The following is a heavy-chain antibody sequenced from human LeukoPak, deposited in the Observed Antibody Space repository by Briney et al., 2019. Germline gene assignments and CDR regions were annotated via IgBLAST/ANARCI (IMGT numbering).Heavy chain of an antibody. CDR2: IDPSDSYT. CDR1: GYSFANNW. CDR3: ARRGDYGDSTVVDY. D-gene: IGHD4-17*01. J-gene: IGHJ4*02. Sequence: GESLKISCKGSGYSFANNWIAWVRQMPGKGLEWMGRIDPSDSYTNYSPSFQGHVTISADKSISTAYLQWSSLKASDTAMYYCARRGDYGDSTVVDYWGQGTLVTVSS. V-gene: IGHV5-10-1*01.